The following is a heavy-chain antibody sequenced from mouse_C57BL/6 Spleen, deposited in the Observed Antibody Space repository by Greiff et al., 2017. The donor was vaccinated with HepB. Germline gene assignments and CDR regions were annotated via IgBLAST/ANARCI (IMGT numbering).Heavy chain of an antibody. CDR3: ARGNYDWLAY. CDR1: GYTFTDYN. Sequence: VQLQQSGPELVKPGASVKIPCKASGYTFTDYNMDWVKQSPGKSLEWIGDINPNNGGTIYNQKFKGKATLTVDKSSSTAYMELRSLTSEDTAVYYCARGNYDWLAYWGQGTLVTVSA. J-gene: IGHJ3*01. CDR2: INPNNGGT. D-gene: IGHD2-4*01. V-gene: IGHV1-18*01.